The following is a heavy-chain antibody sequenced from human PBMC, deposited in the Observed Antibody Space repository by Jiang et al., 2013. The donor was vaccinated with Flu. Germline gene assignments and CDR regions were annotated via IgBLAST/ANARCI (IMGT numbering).Heavy chain of an antibody. CDR3: ARAASRVVITLRYYYYGMDV. Sequence: SGAEVKKPGSSVKVSCKASGGTFSSYAISWVRQAPGQGLEWMGGIIPIFGTANYAQKFQGRVTITADESTSTAYMELSSLRSEDTAVYYCARAASRVVITLRYYYYGMDVWGQGTTVTVSS. D-gene: IGHD3-22*01. J-gene: IGHJ6*02. CDR2: IIPIFGTA. V-gene: IGHV1-69*01. CDR1: GGTFSSYA.